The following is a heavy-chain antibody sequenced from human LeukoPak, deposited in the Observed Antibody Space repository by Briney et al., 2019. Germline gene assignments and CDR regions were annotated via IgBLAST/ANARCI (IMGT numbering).Heavy chain of an antibody. D-gene: IGHD5-12*01. J-gene: IGHJ6*03. CDR3: ARGGYDTYYSYYYMDV. Sequence: GGSLRLSCAASGFTFSSYSMNWVRQAPGKGLEWVSYISSSSSTIYYADSVKGRFTISRDNAKNSLYLQMNSLRAEDTAVYYCARGGYDTYYSYYYMDVWGKGPTVTVSS. V-gene: IGHV3-48*01. CDR2: ISSSSSTI. CDR1: GFTFSSYS.